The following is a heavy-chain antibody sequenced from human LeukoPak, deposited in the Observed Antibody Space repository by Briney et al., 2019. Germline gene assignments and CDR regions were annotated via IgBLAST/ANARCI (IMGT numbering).Heavy chain of an antibody. D-gene: IGHD3-22*01. CDR3: ARDYYDSSGYYNEGYMDV. CDR2: MSSSGSTI. J-gene: IGHJ6*03. V-gene: IGHV3-11*01. Sequence: GETLRLSCAASGFTFSDYYMSWIRQAPGQGLEWVSYMSSSGSTIYYADSVKGRFTISRDNAKNSLYLQMNSLRAEDTAVYYCARDYYDSSGYYNEGYMDVWGKGTTVTVSS. CDR1: GFTFSDYY.